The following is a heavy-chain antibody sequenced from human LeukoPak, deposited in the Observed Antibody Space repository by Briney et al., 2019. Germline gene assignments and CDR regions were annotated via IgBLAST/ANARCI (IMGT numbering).Heavy chain of an antibody. Sequence: PGGSLRLSCAASGFTFSIYVMTWVRQAPGKGLEWVSAISGSGGSTYYADSVKGRFTISRDNSKNTLYLQMNSLRAEDTAVYYCARDFGSYYYGSGSYSNFYGMDVWGQGTTVTV. V-gene: IGHV3-23*01. D-gene: IGHD3-10*01. J-gene: IGHJ6*02. CDR1: GFTFSIYV. CDR2: ISGSGGST. CDR3: ARDFGSYYYGSGSYSNFYGMDV.